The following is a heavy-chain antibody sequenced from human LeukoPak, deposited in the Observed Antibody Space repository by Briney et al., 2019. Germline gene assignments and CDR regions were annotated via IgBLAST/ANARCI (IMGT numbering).Heavy chain of an antibody. J-gene: IGHJ6*03. Sequence: PGGSLRLSCAASGFTFSSYTMNWVRQAPGMGREWVSSISDSSYYIYYADSVRGRFTVSRDNAKNSLYLQMNGLRAEDTAVYYCARRKDVVVVPGTMGYYLDVWGKGTTVTVSS. V-gene: IGHV3-21*01. CDR3: ARRKDVVVVPGTMGYYLDV. D-gene: IGHD2-2*01. CDR2: ISDSSYYI. CDR1: GFTFSSYT.